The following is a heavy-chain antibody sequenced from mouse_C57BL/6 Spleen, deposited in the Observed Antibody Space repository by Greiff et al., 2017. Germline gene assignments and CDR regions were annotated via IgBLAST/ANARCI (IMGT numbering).Heavy chain of an antibody. CDR2: IDPSDSYT. D-gene: IGHD1-1*01. V-gene: IGHV1-59*01. J-gene: IGHJ1*03. CDR1: GYTFTSYW. CDR3: ARSDGSGYVYFDF. Sequence: QVQLQQPGAELVRPGTSVKLSCKASGYTFTSYWMHWVKQRPGQGLEWIGVIDPSDSYTNYNQKFKGKATLTVDTSSSTAYMQLSRLTSEDSAVYYCARSDGSGYVYFDFWGTGTTVTVSS.